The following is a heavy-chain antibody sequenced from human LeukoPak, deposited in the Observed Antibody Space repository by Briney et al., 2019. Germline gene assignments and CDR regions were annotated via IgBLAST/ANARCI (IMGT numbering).Heavy chain of an antibody. V-gene: IGHV3-30*02. J-gene: IGHJ6*02. CDR1: GFTFSSYR. CDR2: IRYDGSNK. Sequence: GGSLRLSCAASGFTFSSYRMHWVRQAPGKGLEWVAFIRYDGSNKYYADSVKGRFTISRDNSKNTLYLQMNSLRAEDTAVYYCARDHLVLNSVTLLLDYYYYGMDVWGQGTTVTVSS. CDR3: ARDHLVLNSVTLLLDYYYYGMDV. D-gene: IGHD1-26*01.